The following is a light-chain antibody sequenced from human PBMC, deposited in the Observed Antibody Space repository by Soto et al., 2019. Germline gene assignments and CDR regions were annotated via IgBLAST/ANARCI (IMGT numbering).Light chain of an antibody. V-gene: IGKV1-33*01. CDR3: PQHDDLPFT. Sequence: DIQMTQSPSSLSASVGDRVTITCQASQAIGNYLTWYQQKPGKAPKLLIYEASNLETGVPSRFSGSGSGTDFTLTINSLQPEDIATYYCPQHDDLPFTFGGGTKVEIK. J-gene: IGKJ4*01. CDR2: EAS. CDR1: QAIGNY.